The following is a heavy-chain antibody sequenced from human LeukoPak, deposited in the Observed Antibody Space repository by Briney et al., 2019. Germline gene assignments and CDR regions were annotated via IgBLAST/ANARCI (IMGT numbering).Heavy chain of an antibody. Sequence: GGSLRLSCAASGFTFSSYSMSWVRQAPGKGLEGVSAIIGSGGSTYYADSVKGRFTISRDNSKNTLYLQMNSLRAEDTAVYYCAEGARDSAADFDYWGQGTLVTVSS. J-gene: IGHJ4*02. V-gene: IGHV3-23*01. D-gene: IGHD2-2*01. CDR1: GFTFSSYS. CDR2: IIGSGGST. CDR3: AEGARDSAADFDY.